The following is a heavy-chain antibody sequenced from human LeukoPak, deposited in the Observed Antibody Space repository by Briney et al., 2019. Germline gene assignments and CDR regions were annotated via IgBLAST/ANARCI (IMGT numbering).Heavy chain of an antibody. CDR3: AKDLVAVVSSVFDY. V-gene: IGHV3-9*01. CDR2: ISWNSGSI. J-gene: IGHJ4*02. CDR1: GFTFDDYA. D-gene: IGHD6-19*01. Sequence: GGSLRLSCAASGFTFDDYAMHWVRQAPGKGLEWVSGISWNSGSIGYADSVKGRFTISRDNAKNSLYLQMNSLRAEDTALYYCAKDLVAVVSSVFDYWGQGTLVTVSS.